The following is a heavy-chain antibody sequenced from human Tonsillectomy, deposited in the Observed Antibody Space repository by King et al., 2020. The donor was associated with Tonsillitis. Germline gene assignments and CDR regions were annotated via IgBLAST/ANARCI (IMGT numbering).Heavy chain of an antibody. J-gene: IGHJ4*02. V-gene: IGHV3-23*04. CDR1: GFTFSRYA. CDR2: ISGSGGTT. Sequence: QLVQSGGGLVQPGGSLRLSCAASGFTFSRYAMNWVRRAPGKGLEWVSAISGSGGTTFYADSVKGRFTLSRDNSKNTLYLQMNSLRAEDTAVYYCAKEPLYYFDHWGQGTLVTVSS. CDR3: AKEPLYYFDH.